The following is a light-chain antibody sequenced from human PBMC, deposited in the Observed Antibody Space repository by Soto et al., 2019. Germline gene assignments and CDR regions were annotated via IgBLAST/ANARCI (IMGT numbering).Light chain of an antibody. CDR2: EVS. Sequence: QSALTQPPSASGSPGKSVTISCTGTSSDVGNYNYVSWYQQHPGKAPKLMIYEVSKRPSGVPDRFSGSKSGNTASLTVSGLQAEDEADYYCSSYAGRVVFGGGTKLTVL. J-gene: IGLJ3*02. CDR1: SSDVGNYNY. CDR3: SSYAGRVV. V-gene: IGLV2-8*01.